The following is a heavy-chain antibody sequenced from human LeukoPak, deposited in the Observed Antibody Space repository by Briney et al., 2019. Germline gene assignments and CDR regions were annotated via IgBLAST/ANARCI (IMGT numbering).Heavy chain of an antibody. D-gene: IGHD6-13*01. CDR2: INPNSGGT. CDR3: ARSYSSSYYWFDP. CDR1: GYSFTGYY. Sequence: ASLKVSCKASGYSFTGYYMNWVRQAPGQGLEWTGWINPNSGGTNYAQKFQGRVTMTRDTSISTAYMELRKLRSDDTAVYYCARSYSSSYYWFDPWGQGTLVTVSS. J-gene: IGHJ5*02. V-gene: IGHV1-2*02.